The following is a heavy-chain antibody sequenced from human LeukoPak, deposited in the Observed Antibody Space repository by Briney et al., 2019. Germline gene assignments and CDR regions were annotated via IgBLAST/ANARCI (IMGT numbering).Heavy chain of an antibody. CDR2: IIPIFGTA. J-gene: IGHJ4*02. CDR3: ARVGRVVGQPVFDY. CDR1: GGTFSSYA. D-gene: IGHD2-15*01. Sequence: ASVKVSFKASGGTFSSYAISWVRQAPGQGLEWMGGIIPIFGTANYAQKFQGRVMITADESTSTAYMELSSLRSEDTAVYYCARVGRVVGQPVFDYWGQGTLVTVSS. V-gene: IGHV1-69*13.